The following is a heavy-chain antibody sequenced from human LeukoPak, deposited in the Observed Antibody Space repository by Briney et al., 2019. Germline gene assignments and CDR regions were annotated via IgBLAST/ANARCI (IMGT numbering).Heavy chain of an antibody. J-gene: IGHJ3*02. Sequence: SETLSLTCTASSGSTSGYYWSWIRHPPGKGLEWIGYSYYSGSTSYSPSLKSRVTILIDTSKNQFSLKLTYVTPADTAVYYCARVRLGVGDAFDIWGQGTMVTVST. CDR3: ARVRLGVGDAFDI. CDR2: SYYSGST. CDR1: SGSTSGYY. V-gene: IGHV4-59*01. D-gene: IGHD3-10*01.